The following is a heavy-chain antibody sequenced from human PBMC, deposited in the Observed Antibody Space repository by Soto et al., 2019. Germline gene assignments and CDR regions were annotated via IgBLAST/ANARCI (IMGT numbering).Heavy chain of an antibody. D-gene: IGHD4-17*01. V-gene: IGHV4-38-2*02. CDR2: ISHTATT. Sequence: PSETLSLTCLVSGFPIRIPYSWWWIRQPPGKGLEWIGSISHTATTSYSPSLTSRVSISVDTSKNHVSLKLTSVTAADTAVYFCARVTMVIRDSDHFGVDVWGHGTTVTVSS. CDR3: ARVTMVIRDSDHFGVDV. CDR1: GFPIRIPYS. J-gene: IGHJ6*02.